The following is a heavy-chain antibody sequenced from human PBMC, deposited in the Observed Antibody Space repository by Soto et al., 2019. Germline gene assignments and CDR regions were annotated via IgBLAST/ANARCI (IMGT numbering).Heavy chain of an antibody. CDR2: IYYSGST. CDR3: ARAKAPLYSSSWYWFDP. CDR1: GGSISSSSYY. Sequence: SETLSLTCTVAGGSISSSSYYWGWIRQPPGKGLEWIGSIYYSGSTYYNPSLKSRVTISVDTSKNQFSLKLSSVTAADTAVYYCARAKAPLYSSSWYWFDPWGQGTLVTVSS. J-gene: IGHJ5*02. D-gene: IGHD6-13*01. V-gene: IGHV4-39*01.